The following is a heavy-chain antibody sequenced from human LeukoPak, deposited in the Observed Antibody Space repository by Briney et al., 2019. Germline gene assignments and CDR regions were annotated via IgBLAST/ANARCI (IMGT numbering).Heavy chain of an antibody. V-gene: IGHV3-48*02. CDR1: GFTFSSYS. CDR3: ARGGSSCFDY. CDR2: ISSSSSTI. J-gene: IGHJ4*02. D-gene: IGHD6-13*01. Sequence: GGSLRLSCAASGFTFSSYSMNWVRQAPGKGLEWVSYISSSSSTIYYADSVKGRFTISRDNAKNSLYLQVNSLRDEDTAVYYCARGGSSCFDYWGQGTLVTVSS.